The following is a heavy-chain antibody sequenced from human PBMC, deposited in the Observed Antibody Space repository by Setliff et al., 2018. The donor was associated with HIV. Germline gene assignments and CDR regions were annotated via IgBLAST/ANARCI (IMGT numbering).Heavy chain of an antibody. J-gene: IGHJ3*02. Sequence: ASVKVSCKVSGNTLRELSMHWVRQAPGEGLEWMGGFDPEDGETIYAQKFQGRVTMTEDTSTDTAYMELSRLTSADTALYFCARGPDVRTGESAFDIWGQGTTVTVSS. CDR2: FDPEDGET. CDR1: GNTLRELS. CDR3: ARGPDVRTGESAFDI. V-gene: IGHV1-24*01.